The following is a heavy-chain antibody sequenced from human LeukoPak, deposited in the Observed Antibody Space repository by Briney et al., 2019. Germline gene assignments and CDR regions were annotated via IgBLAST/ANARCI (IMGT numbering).Heavy chain of an antibody. Sequence: SETLSLTCTVSGGSISNYYWSWIRQPPGKALEWIGYIYYTGTTKYNPSLKSRATISLDTSKNQFSLKLSSATAADTAVYYCARRGNYFDYWGQGTLVTVSS. CDR3: ARRGNYFDY. CDR2: IYYTGTT. V-gene: IGHV4-59*12. J-gene: IGHJ4*02. CDR1: GGSISNYY. D-gene: IGHD3-10*01.